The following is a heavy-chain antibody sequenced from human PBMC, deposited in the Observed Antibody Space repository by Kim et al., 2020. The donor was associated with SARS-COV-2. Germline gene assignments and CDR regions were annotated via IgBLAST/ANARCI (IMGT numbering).Heavy chain of an antibody. CDR1: GFTFSSYS. D-gene: IGHD3-9*01. Sequence: GGSLRLSCAASGFTFSSYSMNWVRQAPGKGLEWVSYISSSSSTIYYADSVKGRFTISRDNAKNSLYLQMNSLRAEDTAVYYCARDRSQYYDILTGSRGYYYYGMDVWGQGTTVTVSS. V-gene: IGHV3-48*04. CDR3: ARDRSQYYDILTGSRGYYYYGMDV. J-gene: IGHJ6*02. CDR2: ISSSSSTI.